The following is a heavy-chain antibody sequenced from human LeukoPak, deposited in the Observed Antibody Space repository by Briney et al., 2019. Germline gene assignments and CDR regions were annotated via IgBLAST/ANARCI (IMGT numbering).Heavy chain of an antibody. J-gene: IGHJ6*02. Sequence: SETLSLTCTVSGGSINSSGYYWGWIRQPPGKGLEWIGSIYYSGSTYYNPSLESRVTISVDTSKNQFSLKLSSVTAADTAVYYCARVGIVGATRAGMDVWGQGTTVTVSS. CDR1: GGSINSSGYY. V-gene: IGHV4-39*07. CDR3: ARVGIVGATRAGMDV. D-gene: IGHD1-26*01. CDR2: IYYSGST.